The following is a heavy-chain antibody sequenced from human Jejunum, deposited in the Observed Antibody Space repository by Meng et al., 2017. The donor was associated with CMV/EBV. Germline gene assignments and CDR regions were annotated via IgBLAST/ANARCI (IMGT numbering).Heavy chain of an antibody. CDR3: ARDPSMRVTLDS. V-gene: IGHV3-30-3*01. CDR2: ISFDGSNK. Sequence: QEQLVESGGGVVQPGRSLRRSCAASGFTFSNYGLEWVRQAPGKGLEWVALISFDGSNKYYSDSVKGRFTISRDDSKNTLYLQMNSLRTEDTAVYYCARDPSMRVTLDSWGPGTMVTVAS. D-gene: IGHD4-11*01. CDR1: GFTFSNYG. J-gene: IGHJ4*02.